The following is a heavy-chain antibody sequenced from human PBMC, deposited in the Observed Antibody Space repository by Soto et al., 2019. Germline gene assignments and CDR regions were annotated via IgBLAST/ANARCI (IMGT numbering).Heavy chain of an antibody. V-gene: IGHV1-18*01. CDR2: ISVDSGNT. Sequence: QVQLVQSGAELKKPGASAKVSCKASGYIFTSYGISWVRQAPGQGLEWMAWISVDSGNTNYAQTFQGRVTMTTDTSASTANMELRSLRSDDTAVYYCARFNGSGTNYYMDVWGKGTTVIVSS. CDR3: ARFNGSGTNYYMDV. CDR1: GYIFTSYG. J-gene: IGHJ6*03. D-gene: IGHD3-10*01.